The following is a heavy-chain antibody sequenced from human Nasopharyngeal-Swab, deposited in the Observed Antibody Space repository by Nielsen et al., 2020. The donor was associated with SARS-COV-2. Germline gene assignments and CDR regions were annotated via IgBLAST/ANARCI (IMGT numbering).Heavy chain of an antibody. CDR1: GGSFSGYY. CDR3: ARGGWGDYPDY. Sequence: GSLRLSCAVYGGSFSGYYWSWIRQPPGKGLEWTGEINHSGSTNYNPSLKSRVTISVDTSKNQFSLKLSSVTAADTAVYYCARGGWGDYPDYWGQGTLVTVSS. CDR2: INHSGST. D-gene: IGHD4-17*01. J-gene: IGHJ4*02. V-gene: IGHV4-34*01.